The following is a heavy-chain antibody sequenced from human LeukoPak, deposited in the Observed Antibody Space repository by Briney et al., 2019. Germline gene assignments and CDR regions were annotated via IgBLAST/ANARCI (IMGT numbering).Heavy chain of an antibody. Sequence: GGSLRLSCAASGFTFSSYAMHWVRQAPGKGLEYVSAISSNGGSTYYANSVKGRFTISRDNSKNTLYLQMGSLRAEDMAVYYCARQGSSGWYDYWGQGTLVTVSS. D-gene: IGHD6-19*01. CDR1: GFTFSSYA. CDR3: ARQGSSGWYDY. CDR2: ISSNGGST. J-gene: IGHJ4*02. V-gene: IGHV3-64*01.